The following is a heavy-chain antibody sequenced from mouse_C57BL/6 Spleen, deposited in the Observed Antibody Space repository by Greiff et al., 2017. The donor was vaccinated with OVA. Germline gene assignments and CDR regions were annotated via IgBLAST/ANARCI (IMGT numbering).Heavy chain of an antibody. CDR1: GYTFTSYW. CDR2: IDPSDSET. J-gene: IGHJ1*03. V-gene: IGHV1-52*01. CDR3: ARYGNYEDWYFDV. D-gene: IGHD2-1*01. Sequence: QVQLQQPGAELVRPGSSVKLSCKASGYTFTSYWMHWVKRRPIQGLEWIGNIDPSDSETHYNQKFKDKATLTVDKSSSTAYMQLSSLTSEDSAVYYCARYGNYEDWYFDVWGTGTTVTVSS.